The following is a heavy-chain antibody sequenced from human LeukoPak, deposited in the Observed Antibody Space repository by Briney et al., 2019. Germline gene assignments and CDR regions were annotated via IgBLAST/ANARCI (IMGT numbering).Heavy chain of an antibody. J-gene: IGHJ3*02. CDR2: ISSDGVTT. Sequence: GGSLRLSCVASGFTFKSFWMYWVRQVPGKGLVCVSQISSDGVTTNYADSVKGRFTISRDNAKNALYLQMNSLRAEDTAVYYCARGGVSAAFDIWGQGTMVTVSS. D-gene: IGHD3-16*01. CDR3: ARGGVSAAFDI. V-gene: IGHV3-74*01. CDR1: GFTFKSFW.